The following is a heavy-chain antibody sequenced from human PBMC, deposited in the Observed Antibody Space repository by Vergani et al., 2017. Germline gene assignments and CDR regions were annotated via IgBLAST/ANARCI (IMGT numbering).Heavy chain of an antibody. CDR1: GYTFTGYY. Sequence: QVQLVQSGAEVKKPGASVKVSCKASGYTFTGYYMHWVRQAPGQGLERMGWINPNSGGTNYAQKFQGRVTMTRDTSISTAYMELSRLRSDDTAVYYCASPTYYYGSGSPPRYWGQGTLVTVSS. CDR2: INPNSGGT. D-gene: IGHD3-10*01. J-gene: IGHJ4*02. V-gene: IGHV1-2*02. CDR3: ASPTYYYGSGSPPRY.